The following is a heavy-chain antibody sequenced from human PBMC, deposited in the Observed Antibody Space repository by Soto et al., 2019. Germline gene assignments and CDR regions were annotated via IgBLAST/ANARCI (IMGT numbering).Heavy chain of an antibody. CDR1: GFTFGDYA. J-gene: IGHJ6*02. D-gene: IGHD3-10*01. CDR2: IRSKAYGGTT. CDR3: TRDGITMVRGEASYYYYGMDV. Sequence: GGSLRLSCTASGFTFGDYAMSWFRQAPGKGLEWVGFIRSKAYGGTTEYAASVKGRFTISRDDSKSIAYLQMNSLKTEDTAVYYCTRDGITMVRGEASYYYYGMDVWGQGTTVTVS. V-gene: IGHV3-49*03.